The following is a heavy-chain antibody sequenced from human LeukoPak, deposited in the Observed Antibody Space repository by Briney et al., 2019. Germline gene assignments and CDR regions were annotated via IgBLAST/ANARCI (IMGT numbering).Heavy chain of an antibody. CDR1: GYTFTGYY. Sequence: ASVKVSCKASGYTFTGYYMHWVRQAPGQGREWMGWINPNSGGTNYAQMFQGRVTMTRDTSISTAYMELGRLRSDNTAVYYGAREVEDYDFWSGYYRISFDYWGQGTLVTVSS. D-gene: IGHD3-3*01. V-gene: IGHV1-2*02. CDR2: INPNSGGT. CDR3: AREVEDYDFWSGYYRISFDY. J-gene: IGHJ4*02.